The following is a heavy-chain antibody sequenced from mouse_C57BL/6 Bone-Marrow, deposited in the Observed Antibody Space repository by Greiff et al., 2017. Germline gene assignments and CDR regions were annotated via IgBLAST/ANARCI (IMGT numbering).Heavy chain of an antibody. CDR3: AGDHYGYDWFAY. D-gene: IGHD2-2*01. J-gene: IGHJ3*01. CDR1: GYAFSSYW. V-gene: IGHV1-80*01. CDR2: IYPGDGDT. Sequence: VQLQQSGAELVKPGASVKISCKASGYAFSSYWMNWVKQRPGQGLEWIGQIYPGDGDTNYNGKFKGKATLTADKSSSTAYMQLSSLTSEDSAVYFCAGDHYGYDWFAYWGQGTLVTVSA.